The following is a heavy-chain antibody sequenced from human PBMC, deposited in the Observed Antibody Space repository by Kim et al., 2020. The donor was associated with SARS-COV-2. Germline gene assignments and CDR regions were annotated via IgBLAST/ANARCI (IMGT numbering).Heavy chain of an antibody. CDR1: GGSISSYY. CDR3: ARVNYYDSSGYHTPFDY. CDR2: ISNSGST. D-gene: IGHD3-22*01. J-gene: IGHJ4*02. V-gene: IGHV4-59*01. Sequence: SETLSLTCTVSGGSISSYYWSWIRQPPGKGLEWIGRISNSGSTNYNPSLKSRVTISADTSKNQFSLKLNSVTAADTAVYYCARVNYYDSSGYHTPFDYWGQGTLVTVSS.